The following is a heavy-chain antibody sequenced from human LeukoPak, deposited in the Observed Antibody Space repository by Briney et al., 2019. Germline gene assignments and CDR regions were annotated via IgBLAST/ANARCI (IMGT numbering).Heavy chain of an antibody. CDR3: ARVLATSDYYMDV. CDR1: GYTFTSYD. Sequence: ASVKVSCKASGYTFTSYDINWVRQATGQGLEWMGWMNPNSGNTGYAQKFQGRVTITRNTSISTAYMELSRLRSDDTAVYYCARVLATSDYYMDVWGKGTTVTISS. J-gene: IGHJ6*03. D-gene: IGHD2/OR15-2a*01. CDR2: MNPNSGNT. V-gene: IGHV1-8*03.